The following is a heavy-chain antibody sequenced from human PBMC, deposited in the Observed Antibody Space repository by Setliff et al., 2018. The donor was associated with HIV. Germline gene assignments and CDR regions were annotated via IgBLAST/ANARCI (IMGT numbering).Heavy chain of an antibody. CDR2: ISGFNGNT. V-gene: IGHV1-18*01. J-gene: IGHJ3*02. CDR3: ARVPYRSAWFSGGHDAFDI. Sequence: ASVKVSCKASGYSFARYGLSWVRQAPGQGFAWMGWISGFNGNTKYAQSFQDRVAMTTETATSTAYMEMRSLRSDYTAVYFCARVPYRSAWFSGGHDAFDIWGQGTMVTVSS. CDR1: GYSFARYG. D-gene: IGHD6-19*01.